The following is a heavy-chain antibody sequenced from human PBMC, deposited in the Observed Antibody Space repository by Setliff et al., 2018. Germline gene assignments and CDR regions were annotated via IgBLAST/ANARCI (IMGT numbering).Heavy chain of an antibody. Sequence: GASVKVSCKASGYISNSYGISWVRQAPGQGLEWMGWISSYNDVTNYAQRFQGRVTMTTDTSTSATYMEPRSLRSDDTAVYYCAISTLSICTGGSCPNAFDVWGQGTMVT. V-gene: IGHV1-18*01. CDR1: GYISNSYG. J-gene: IGHJ3*01. CDR2: ISSYNDVT. CDR3: AISTLSICTGGSCPNAFDV. D-gene: IGHD2-8*02.